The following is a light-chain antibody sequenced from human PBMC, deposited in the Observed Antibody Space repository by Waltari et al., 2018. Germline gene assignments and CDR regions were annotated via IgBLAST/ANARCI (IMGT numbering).Light chain of an antibody. CDR3: QQRSNWPYT. V-gene: IGKV3-11*01. CDR2: DAS. CDR1: QTVRGY. Sequence: EIVLTQSPATLSLSPGERAPLSCKASQTVRGYLAWYQQQPGQAARLLSFDASSRATGIPAKFSGSGSGTDFTLTVSNLEPEDFAVYYCQQRSNWPYTFGQGTRVEIK. J-gene: IGKJ2*01.